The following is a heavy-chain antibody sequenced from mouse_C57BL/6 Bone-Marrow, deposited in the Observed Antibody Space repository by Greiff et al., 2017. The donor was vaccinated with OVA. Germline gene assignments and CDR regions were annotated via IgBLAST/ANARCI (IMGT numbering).Heavy chain of an antibody. D-gene: IGHD3-1*01. J-gene: IGHJ2*01. Sequence: QVQLQQPGAELVKPGASVKISCKASGYAFSSSWMNWVKQRPGKGLEWIGRIYPGDGDTNYNGKFKGKATLTADKSSSTAYMQLSSLTSEDSAVYFCARGGAFDYWGQGTTLTVSS. CDR3: ARGGAFDY. CDR1: GYAFSSSW. CDR2: IYPGDGDT. V-gene: IGHV1-82*01.